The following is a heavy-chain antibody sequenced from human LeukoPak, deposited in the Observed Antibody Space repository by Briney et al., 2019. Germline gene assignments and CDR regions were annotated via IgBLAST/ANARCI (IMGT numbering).Heavy chain of an antibody. D-gene: IGHD3-22*01. CDR2: IYTSGST. Sequence: SETLSLTCTVSGGSISSYYWSWIRQPAGQGLEWVGRIYTSGSTNYNPSLKRRVTMSIDRSKNQFSLKLPSVTAADTAVYYCARGGYYDISGLDCWGQGTLVTVSS. J-gene: IGHJ4*02. V-gene: IGHV4-4*07. CDR1: GGSISSYY. CDR3: ARGGYYDISGLDC.